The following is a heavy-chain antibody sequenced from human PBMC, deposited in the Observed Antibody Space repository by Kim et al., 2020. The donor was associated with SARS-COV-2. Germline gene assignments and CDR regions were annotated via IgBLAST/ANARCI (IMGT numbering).Heavy chain of an antibody. V-gene: IGHV3-13*04. CDR1: GFTFSSFD. J-gene: IGHJ6*02. CDR2: IGTAGDT. Sequence: GGSLRLSCVVSGFTFSSFDMHWVRQVPGKGLEWVSAIGTAGDTYSPDSVKGRFNISRENAKNSLYLQINSLRAGDTAVYYCARGLYYYGMDVWGQGTTVT. CDR3: ARGLYYYGMDV.